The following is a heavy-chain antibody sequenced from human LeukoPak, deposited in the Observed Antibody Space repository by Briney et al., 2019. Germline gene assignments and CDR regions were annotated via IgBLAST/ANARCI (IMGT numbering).Heavy chain of an antibody. CDR2: IYTSGST. Sequence: SETLSLTCTVSGGSISSGSYYWSWIRQPAGKGLEWIGRIYTSGSTNYNPSLKSRVTISVDTSKNQFSLKLSSVTAADTAVYYCARGKGRDIVVVPAAPMDVWGKGTTVTVSS. D-gene: IGHD2-2*01. CDR3: ARGKGRDIVVVPAAPMDV. V-gene: IGHV4-61*02. J-gene: IGHJ6*03. CDR1: GGSISSGSYY.